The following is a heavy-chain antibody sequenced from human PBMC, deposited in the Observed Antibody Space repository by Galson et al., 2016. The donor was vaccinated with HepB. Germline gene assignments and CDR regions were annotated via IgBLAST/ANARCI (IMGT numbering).Heavy chain of an antibody. Sequence: RLSCAASGXTFSSDAMSWVRXAPEKGLEWVSGISASGAGTYYADSVKGRFTISRDNFKNTLYLQMNSLRVEDXAVYYRARGPGSPVVGDFSHGFDVWGQGATVTVSS. CDR1: GXTFSSDA. CDR2: ISASGAGT. J-gene: IGHJ6*02. D-gene: IGHD2-21*02. V-gene: IGHV3-23*01. CDR3: ARGPGSPVVGDFSHGFDV.